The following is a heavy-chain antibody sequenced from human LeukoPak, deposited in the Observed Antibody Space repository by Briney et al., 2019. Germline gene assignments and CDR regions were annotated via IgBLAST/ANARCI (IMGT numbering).Heavy chain of an antibody. CDR2: IYYSGST. Sequence: SETLSLTCTVSDDSISDYYRGWIRQPPGKGLEWIGYIYYSGSTNYNPSLKSRVTISVDTSKNQFSLKLSSVTAADTAVYYCARVGWGSTGFDYWGQGTLVTVSS. V-gene: IGHV4-59*01. D-gene: IGHD3-16*01. J-gene: IGHJ4*02. CDR3: ARVGWGSTGFDY. CDR1: DDSISDYY.